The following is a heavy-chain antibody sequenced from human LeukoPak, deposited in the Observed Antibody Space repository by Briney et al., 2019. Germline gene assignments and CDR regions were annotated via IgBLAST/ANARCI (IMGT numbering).Heavy chain of an antibody. CDR1: GLTFSSYG. CDR3: ARGGKRAVAGTRSPQYFQH. D-gene: IGHD6-19*01. CDR2: IRYDGSNK. Sequence: GGSLRLSCAASGLTFSSYGMHWVRQAPGKGLEWVAYIRYDGSNKYYADSVKGRFTISRDNSKNTLYVQMNSLRAEDTAVYYCARGGKRAVAGTRSPQYFQHWGQGTLVTVSS. J-gene: IGHJ1*01. V-gene: IGHV3-30*02.